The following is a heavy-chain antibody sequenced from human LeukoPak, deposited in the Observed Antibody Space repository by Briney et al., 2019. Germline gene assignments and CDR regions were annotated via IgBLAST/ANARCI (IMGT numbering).Heavy chain of an antibody. CDR1: GFTFSSHG. J-gene: IGHJ4*02. D-gene: IGHD5-24*01. Sequence: PGGSLRLSCAASGFTFSSHGMNWVRQAPGKGLEWVSGIRGDGVTTYYADSVKGRFTISRDNSKNTLYLQMNSLRAEDTAVYYCAKEDGWVQYANWGQGTLVTVSS. CDR3: AKEDGWVQYAN. V-gene: IGHV3-23*01. CDR2: IRGDGVTT.